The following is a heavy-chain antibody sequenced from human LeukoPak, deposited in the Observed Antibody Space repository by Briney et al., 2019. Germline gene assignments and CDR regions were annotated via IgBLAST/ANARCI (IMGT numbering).Heavy chain of an antibody. D-gene: IGHD1-26*01. CDR2: IKSNTDGGTT. J-gene: IGHJ4*02. CDR1: ELXFTNAW. CDR3: ATFGMGG. V-gene: IGHV3-15*01. Sequence: GGSLRLSCAASELXFTNAWISWVRQAPGKGLEWVGRIKSNTDGGTTEYAAPVKGRFSISRDDSKNTLYLQMDSLKSEDTAVYYCATFGMGGWGQGTLVTVSS.